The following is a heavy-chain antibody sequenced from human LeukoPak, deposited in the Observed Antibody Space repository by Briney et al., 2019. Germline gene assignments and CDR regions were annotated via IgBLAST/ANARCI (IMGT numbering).Heavy chain of an antibody. CDR3: ARDARGYYDSPFDY. V-gene: IGHV4-61*08. CDR2: ISYSGST. D-gene: IGHD3-22*01. CDR1: GGSISSGGYY. J-gene: IGHJ4*02. Sequence: SQTLSLTCTVSGGSISSGGYYWSWIRQPPGKGLEWIGYISYSGSTNYNPSLKSRVTISVDTSKIQFSLKLSSVTAADTAVYYCARDARGYYDSPFDYWGQGTLVTVSS.